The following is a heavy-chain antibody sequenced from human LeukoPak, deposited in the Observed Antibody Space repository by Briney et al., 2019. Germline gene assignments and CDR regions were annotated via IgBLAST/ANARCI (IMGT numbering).Heavy chain of an antibody. CDR2: ISYDGSNK. D-gene: IGHD1-26*01. CDR3: AKGRFPYSGSYYDY. CDR1: GFTFSSYG. J-gene: IGHJ4*02. V-gene: IGHV3-30*18. Sequence: GGSLRLSCAACGFTFSSYGMRWVRQAPGKGLEGVAVISYDGSNKYYADSVKGRFTISRDNSKNTLYLQINSLRAEDTAVYYCAKGRFPYSGSYYDYWGQGTLVTVSS.